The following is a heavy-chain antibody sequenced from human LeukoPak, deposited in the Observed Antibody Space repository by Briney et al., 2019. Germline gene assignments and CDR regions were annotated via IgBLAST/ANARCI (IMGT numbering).Heavy chain of an antibody. CDR3: ARKLYYYGSGSYTKFDY. Sequence: ASVKVSCKASGYTFTSYDINWVRQATGQGLEWMGWMNPNSGNTGYAQKFQGRVTMTRNTSISTAYMELSSLRSEDTAVYYCARKLYYYGSGSYTKFDYWGQGTLVTVSS. CDR1: GYTFTSYD. V-gene: IGHV1-8*01. CDR2: MNPNSGNT. J-gene: IGHJ4*02. D-gene: IGHD3-10*01.